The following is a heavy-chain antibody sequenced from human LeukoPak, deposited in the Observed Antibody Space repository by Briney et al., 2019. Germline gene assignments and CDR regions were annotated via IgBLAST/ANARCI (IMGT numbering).Heavy chain of an antibody. D-gene: IGHD5-12*01. V-gene: IGHV4-39*01. CDR1: GGSISSSSYY. CDR3: ARSGYSGYYGY. Sequence: KPSETLSLTCTVSGGSISSSSYYWGWIRQPPGKGLEWIGSIYYSGSTYHNPSLKSRVTISVDTSKNQFSLKLSSVTAADTAVYYCARSGYSGYYGYWGQGTLVTVSS. CDR2: IYYSGST. J-gene: IGHJ4*02.